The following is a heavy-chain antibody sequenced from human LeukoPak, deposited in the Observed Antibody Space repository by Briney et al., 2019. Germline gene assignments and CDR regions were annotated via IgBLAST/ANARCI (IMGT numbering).Heavy chain of an antibody. CDR1: GGSISSYY. CDR3: ARDLHDYDSSGYCHYLDDAFDI. V-gene: IGHV4-4*07. D-gene: IGHD3-22*01. CDR2: IYTSGST. J-gene: IGHJ3*02. Sequence: SETLSLTCTVSGGSISSYYWSWIRQPAGKGLEWIGRIYTSGSTNYNPSLKSRVTMSVDTSKNQFSLKLSSVTAADTAVYYCARDLHDYDSSGYCHYLDDAFDIWGQGTMVTVSS.